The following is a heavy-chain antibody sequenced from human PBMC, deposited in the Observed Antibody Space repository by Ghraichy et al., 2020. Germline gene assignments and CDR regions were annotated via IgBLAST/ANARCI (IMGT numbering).Heavy chain of an antibody. Sequence: ASVKVSCKASGYTFTGYYMHWVRQAPGQGLEWMGWINPNSGGTNYAQKIQGRVTMTRDTSISTAYMELSRLRSDDTAVYYCASVSSSWYKDAFDIWGQGTMVTVSS. CDR1: GYTFTGYY. CDR2: INPNSGGT. J-gene: IGHJ3*02. CDR3: ASVSSSWYKDAFDI. V-gene: IGHV1-2*02. D-gene: IGHD6-13*01.